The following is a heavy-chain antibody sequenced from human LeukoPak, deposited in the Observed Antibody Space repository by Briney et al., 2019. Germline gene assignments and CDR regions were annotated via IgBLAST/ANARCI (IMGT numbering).Heavy chain of an antibody. CDR2: IKQKGSEK. CDR1: GFTCSSYW. V-gene: IGHV3-7*01. D-gene: IGHD6-19*01. Sequence: PGGSLRLSCAASGFTCSSYWMSWVRQAPGKGLEWVANIKQKGSEKYYVYSVKGRFTIARDNAKNSLYLQMNSLRAEDTAVYYCARIRRGWSQNWDYWGQGTLVTVSS. J-gene: IGHJ4*02. CDR3: ARIRRGWSQNWDY.